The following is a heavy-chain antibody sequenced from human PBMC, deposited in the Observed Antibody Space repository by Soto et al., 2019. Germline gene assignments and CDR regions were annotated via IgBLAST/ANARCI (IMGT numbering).Heavy chain of an antibody. CDR1: GYTFTSYG. CDR2: ISAYNGNT. Sequence: GASVKVSCKASGYTFTSYGISWVRQAPGQGLEWMGWISAYNGNTNYAQKLQGRVTMTTDTSTSTAYMELRSLRSDDTAVYYCARGIYYDFWSGYPGYFDYWGQGTLVNVSS. D-gene: IGHD3-3*01. J-gene: IGHJ4*02. V-gene: IGHV1-18*01. CDR3: ARGIYYDFWSGYPGYFDY.